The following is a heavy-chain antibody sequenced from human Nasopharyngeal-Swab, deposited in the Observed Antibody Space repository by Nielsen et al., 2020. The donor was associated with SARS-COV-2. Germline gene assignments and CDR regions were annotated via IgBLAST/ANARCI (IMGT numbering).Heavy chain of an antibody. CDR2: ISGSGGST. CDR3: AKCPYCSSTSCYTCYYYGMDV. CDR1: GFTFSSYA. J-gene: IGHJ6*02. Sequence: GGSLRLSCAASGFTFSSYAMSWVRQAPGKGLEWVSAISGSGGSTYYADSVKGRFTISRDNSKNTLYLQVNSLRAEDTAVYYCAKCPYCSSTSCYTCYYYGMDVWGQGTTVTVSS. D-gene: IGHD2-2*02. V-gene: IGHV3-23*01.